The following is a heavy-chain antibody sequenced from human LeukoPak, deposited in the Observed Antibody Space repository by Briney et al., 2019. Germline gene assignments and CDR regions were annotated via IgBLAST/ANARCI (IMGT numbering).Heavy chain of an antibody. CDR1: GYTFTSYG. CDR2: ISAYNGNT. D-gene: IGHD2-21*01. CDR3: ARVTMVVSPAGQ. V-gene: IGHV1-18*01. J-gene: IGHJ1*01. Sequence: ASVKVSCKASGYTFTSYGISSVRQAPGQGLEWMGWISAYNGNTNYAQKLQGGVTMTTDTSTSTAYTELRSLRSDDTAVYYCARVTMVVSPAGQWGQGTLVTVSS.